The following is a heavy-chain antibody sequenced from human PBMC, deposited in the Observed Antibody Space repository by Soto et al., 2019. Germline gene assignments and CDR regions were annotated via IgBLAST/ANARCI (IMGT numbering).Heavy chain of an antibody. Sequence: QVQLVQSGAEVKKHGSSVNVSCKASGGTFRSYAIIWVRQAPGQGLEWMGGIIPIFGTANYAQKFQGRVTITADESNSTDYIDLSSLISEDTAVYYCAMDMQWEPTKGAYYYDGMDVWIQGTTLTVSS. CDR2: IIPIFGTA. CDR1: GGTFRSYA. V-gene: IGHV1-69*01. D-gene: IGHD1-26*01. J-gene: IGHJ6*02. CDR3: AMDMQWEPTKGAYYYDGMDV.